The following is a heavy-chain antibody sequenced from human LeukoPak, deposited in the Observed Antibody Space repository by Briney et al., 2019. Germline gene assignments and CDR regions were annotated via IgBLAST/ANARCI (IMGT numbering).Heavy chain of an antibody. CDR2: IVPVFGTP. J-gene: IGHJ6*03. CDR3: ARGGDTALVRNYYYMDV. CDR1: GDTFSYHS. V-gene: IGHV1-69*13. D-gene: IGHD5-18*01. Sequence: GASVKVSCKTFGDTFSYHSISWARQAPGQGLEWMGGIVPVFGTPSRAQKFQGRLTITADESTGTAYMELSSLTSDDTAVYYCARGGDTALVRNYYYMDVWGKGTTVIISS.